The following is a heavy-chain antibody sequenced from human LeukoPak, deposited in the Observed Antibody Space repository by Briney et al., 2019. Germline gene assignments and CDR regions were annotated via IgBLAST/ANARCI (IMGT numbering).Heavy chain of an antibody. V-gene: IGHV3-74*01. Sequence: GGSLRLSCADSGFTFSSYWMHWVRQAPGRGLVWVSRINSDGSSTSYADSVRGRFTISRDNAKNTLYLQMNSLRAEDTAVYYCARDRGYYYGSGGNYWGQGTLVTVSS. J-gene: IGHJ4*02. D-gene: IGHD3-10*01. CDR2: INSDGSST. CDR3: ARDRGYYYGSGGNY. CDR1: GFTFSSYW.